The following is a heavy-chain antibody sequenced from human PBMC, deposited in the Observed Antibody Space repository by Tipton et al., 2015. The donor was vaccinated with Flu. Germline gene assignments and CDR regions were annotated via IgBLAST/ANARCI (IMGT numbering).Heavy chain of an antibody. V-gene: IGHV4-38-2*01. CDR2: IHRGGSP. Sequence: GEALGSNYFWGWIRQPPGKGLEWIGNIHRGGSPYYNPSLRSRVTISVDTSKNQFSLKLSSVTAADTAVYYCASGYYYRGDYWGQGTLVTVSS. CDR3: ASGYYYRGDY. D-gene: IGHD3-22*01. J-gene: IGHJ4*02. CDR1: GEALGSNYF.